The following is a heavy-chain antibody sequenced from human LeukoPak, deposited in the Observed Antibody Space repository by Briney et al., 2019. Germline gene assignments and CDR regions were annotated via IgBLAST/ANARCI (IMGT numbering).Heavy chain of an antibody. Sequence: GGSLRLSCAASGFTFSRYWMHWVRQAPGKGLVWVSGISRDGTSTNYADAVKGRFTISRDNAKNTLYLQMNSLRVEDTAVYSCARGWYGPDSCGQGTLVTVSS. V-gene: IGHV3-74*01. CDR3: ARGWYGPDS. D-gene: IGHD2-15*01. CDR1: GFTFSRYW. CDR2: ISRDGTST. J-gene: IGHJ5*01.